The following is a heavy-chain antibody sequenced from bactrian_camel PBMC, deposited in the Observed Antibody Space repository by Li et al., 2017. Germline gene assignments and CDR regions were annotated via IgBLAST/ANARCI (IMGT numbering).Heavy chain of an antibody. CDR1: AYNNRRNSYRRYC. CDR3: AARVGVQWLGPLLSSDYDY. D-gene: IGHD1*01. CDR2: LDGSGRA. V-gene: IGHV3S42*01. J-gene: IGHJ4*01. Sequence: VQLVESGGGSVQAGGSLRLSCTASAYNNRRNSYRRYCLGWFRQAPGKERERVAVLDGSGRATYADSVKGRFTISKDDAKNTVYLQMNSLKPEDTSMYYCAARVGVQWLGPLLSSDYDYWGQGTQVTVS.